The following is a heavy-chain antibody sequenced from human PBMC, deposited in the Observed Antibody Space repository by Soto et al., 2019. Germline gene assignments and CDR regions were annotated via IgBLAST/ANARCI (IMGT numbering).Heavy chain of an antibody. V-gene: IGHV1-69*04. CDR1: GYTFTGYY. J-gene: IGHJ4*02. CDR3: ARDEKYSSVDY. D-gene: IGHD5-12*01. Sequence: SVKVSCKASGYTFTGYYMHWVRQAPGQGLEWMGRIIPILGIANYAQKFQGRVTITADKSTSTAYMELSSLRSEDTAVYYCARDEKYSSVDYWGQGTLVTVSS. CDR2: IIPILGIA.